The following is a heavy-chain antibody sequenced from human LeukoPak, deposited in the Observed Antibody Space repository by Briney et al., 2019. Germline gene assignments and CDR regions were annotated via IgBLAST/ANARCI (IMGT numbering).Heavy chain of an antibody. V-gene: IGHV3-23*01. Sequence: GSLSLSFAVSGFPLSNYAMSWVRPAPGKGLPWVSALSAGGGGAFYADAVKGRFTISRDNSKNTLFLQMNNLRAEDTAFYYCAREGSGRTFNFDYWGQGILVTVSP. D-gene: IGHD3-10*01. CDR2: LSAGGGGA. CDR1: GFPLSNYA. CDR3: AREGSGRTFNFDY. J-gene: IGHJ4*02.